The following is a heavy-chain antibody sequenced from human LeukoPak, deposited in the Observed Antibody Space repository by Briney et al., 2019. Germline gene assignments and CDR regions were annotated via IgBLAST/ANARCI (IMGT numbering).Heavy chain of an antibody. V-gene: IGHV4-34*01. D-gene: IGHD2-2*01. J-gene: IGHJ4*02. Sequence: TLXXTCAVYXXAXXGXXWTWXRXPXGKGLEWIGEINHSGSTNYNPSLESRITISVDTSKNQFSLKLISVTAADTAVYYCARKSSIRGGFHWGQGTLVTVSS. CDR3: ARKSSIRGGFH. CDR2: INHSGST. CDR1: XXAXXGXX.